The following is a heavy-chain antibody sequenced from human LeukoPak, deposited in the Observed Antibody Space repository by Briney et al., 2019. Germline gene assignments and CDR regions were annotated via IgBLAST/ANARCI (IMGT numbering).Heavy chain of an antibody. CDR3: ARRAGEYSHPYDY. J-gene: IGHJ4*02. CDR1: GFTVSSNS. CDR2: ISSGGNT. D-gene: IGHD2-15*01. Sequence: AGGSLRLSCKVSGFTVSSNSGSWVRQAPGKGLEWVSFISSGGNTDHSDSVKGRFTISRDNSKNTLYLQMNSLRAEDTAIYYCARRAGEYSHPYDYWGQGTLVTVSS. V-gene: IGHV3-53*01.